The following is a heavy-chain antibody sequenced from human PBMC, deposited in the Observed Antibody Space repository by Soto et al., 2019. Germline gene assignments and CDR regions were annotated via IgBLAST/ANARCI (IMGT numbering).Heavy chain of an antibody. CDR2: FSAGGRA. Sequence: EVQLLESGGGLVQPGGSLRLSCEASGFSFANYALSWVRQAPGKGLEWVSTFSAGGRAYCADSVKGRFTIAKDISKNTLHLQASSLRAEDTAVYYCAKESMPEHYGDTLFDYWGQGTRVTVSS. D-gene: IGHD4-17*01. J-gene: IGHJ4*02. CDR1: GFSFANYA. CDR3: AKESMPEHYGDTLFDY. V-gene: IGHV3-23*01.